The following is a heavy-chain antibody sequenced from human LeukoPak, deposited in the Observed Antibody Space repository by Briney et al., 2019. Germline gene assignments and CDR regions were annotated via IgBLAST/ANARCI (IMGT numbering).Heavy chain of an antibody. CDR2: INHSGST. J-gene: IGHJ5*02. Sequence: SDTLSPTYAVYGGSFSGYYWSWIRQPPGKGLEGIGEINHSGSTNYIPSLKSRVTISVDTSKNQFSLKLSSVTAADTAVYYCARGNRRMVRGVIRTGFDPWGQGTLVTVSS. D-gene: IGHD3-10*01. CDR1: GGSFSGYY. V-gene: IGHV4-34*01. CDR3: ARGNRRMVRGVIRTGFDP.